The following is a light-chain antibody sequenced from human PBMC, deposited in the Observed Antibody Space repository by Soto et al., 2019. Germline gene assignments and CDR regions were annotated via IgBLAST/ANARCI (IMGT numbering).Light chain of an antibody. Sequence: QSAVTQPASVSGSPGRSITISCTGTSSDVGGYNYVSWFQHHPGKAPKLIIYDVSNRPSGVSNRFSGSKSGSTASLTISGLQAEDEADYYCNSYTSSSTWVFGGGTKVTVL. CDR1: SSDVGGYNY. J-gene: IGLJ3*02. CDR2: DVS. V-gene: IGLV2-14*03. CDR3: NSYTSSSTWV.